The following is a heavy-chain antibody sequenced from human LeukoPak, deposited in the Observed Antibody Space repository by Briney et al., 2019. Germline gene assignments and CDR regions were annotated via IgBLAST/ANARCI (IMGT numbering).Heavy chain of an antibody. CDR3: TRDPHYYHGNPHDF. Sequence: SETLSLTCTVSGGSVSSGSYYWSWIRQPPGKSLEWIGYIYYTGNTNYNPSLKSRVTISMDTSKNQFSLNLSSVTAADTAVYFCTRDPHYYHGNPHDFWGQGTRVTVSS. D-gene: IGHD4-23*01. V-gene: IGHV4-61*01. CDR1: GGSVSSGSYY. J-gene: IGHJ4*02. CDR2: IYYTGNT.